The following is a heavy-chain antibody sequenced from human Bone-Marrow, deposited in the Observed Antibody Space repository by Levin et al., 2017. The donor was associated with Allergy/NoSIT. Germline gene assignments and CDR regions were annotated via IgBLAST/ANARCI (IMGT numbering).Heavy chain of an antibody. J-gene: IGHJ3*02. D-gene: IGHD6-13*01. CDR1: GFTFSSYA. CDR3: AMSIAATGTSIGAFDI. CDR2: ISYDGSNK. V-gene: IGHV3-30*03. Sequence: LSLTCAASGFTFSSYAMHWVRQAPGRGLEWVALISYDGSNKKCADSVKGRFTISRDDSKNTLYLQMNSLRAEDTAVYYCAMSIAATGTSIGAFDIWGQGTMVTVSS.